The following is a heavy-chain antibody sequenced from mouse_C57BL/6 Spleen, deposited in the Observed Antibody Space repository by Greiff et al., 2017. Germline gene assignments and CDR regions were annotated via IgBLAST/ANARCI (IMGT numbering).Heavy chain of an antibody. Sequence: VQLQQSGAELVRPGASVTLSCKASGYTFTDYEMHWVKQTPVHGLEWIGASDPETGGTAYNQKFKGKAILTADKSSSTAYMELRSLTSEDPAVYYCTLFITPAYYAMDYWGQGTSVTVSS. V-gene: IGHV1-15*01. CDR2: SDPETGGT. CDR1: GYTFTDYE. D-gene: IGHD1-1*01. CDR3: TLFITPAYYAMDY. J-gene: IGHJ4*01.